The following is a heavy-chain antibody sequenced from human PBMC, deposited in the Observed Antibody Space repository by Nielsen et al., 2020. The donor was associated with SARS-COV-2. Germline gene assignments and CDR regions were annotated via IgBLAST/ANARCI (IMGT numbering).Heavy chain of an antibody. CDR3: ARPPYDSSGYYSS. CDR1: GYSFTSYW. V-gene: IGHV5-10-1*01. CDR2: IDPSDSYT. D-gene: IGHD3-22*01. Sequence: GGSLRLSCKGSGYSFTSYWISWVRQMPGKGLEWMGRIDPSDSYTNYSPSFQGHVTISADKSISTAYLQWSSLKASDTAMYYCARPPYDSSGYYSSWGQGTLVTVSS. J-gene: IGHJ4*02.